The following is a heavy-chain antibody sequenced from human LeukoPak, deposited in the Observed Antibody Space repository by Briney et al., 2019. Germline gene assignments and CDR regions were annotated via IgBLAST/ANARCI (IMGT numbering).Heavy chain of an antibody. V-gene: IGHV4-39*01. CDR1: GGSISSSSYY. Sequence: SETLSLTCTVSGGSISSSSYYWGWIRQPPGKGLEWSGSIYYSGSTYYNPSLKSRVTISVDTSKNQFSLKLSSVTAADTAVYYCARRDYGDYFDYWGQGTLVTVSS. CDR2: IYYSGST. CDR3: ARRDYGDYFDY. J-gene: IGHJ4*02. D-gene: IGHD4-17*01.